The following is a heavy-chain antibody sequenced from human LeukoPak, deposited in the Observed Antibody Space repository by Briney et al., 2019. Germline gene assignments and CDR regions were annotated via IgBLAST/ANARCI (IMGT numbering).Heavy chain of an antibody. V-gene: IGHV1-8*03. CDR3: ARVAGSIDY. Sequence: ASVKVSCKASGYTFTTYDINWVPQATGQGLEWMGWMNANSGYTGYAQKFQGRVTITRDTSISTAYMELSSLRSEDTAVYYCARVAGSIDYWGQGTLVTVSS. D-gene: IGHD6-19*01. CDR1: GYTFTTYD. CDR2: MNANSGYT. J-gene: IGHJ4*02.